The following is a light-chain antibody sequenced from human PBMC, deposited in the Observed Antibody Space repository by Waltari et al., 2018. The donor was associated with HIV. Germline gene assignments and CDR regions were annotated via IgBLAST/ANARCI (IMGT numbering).Light chain of an antibody. CDR3: AAWDDSLNGVV. J-gene: IGLJ2*01. CDR2: SIN. Sequence: HSILTQPPSASGTPGQRVTISCSGSSSNIGSNAVNWYQQLPGTAPKLLIYSINERASGVPDRFSGSKSGTSASLAISGLQSEDEADYHCAAWDDSLNGVVFGGGTKLTVL. V-gene: IGLV1-44*01. CDR1: SSNIGSNA.